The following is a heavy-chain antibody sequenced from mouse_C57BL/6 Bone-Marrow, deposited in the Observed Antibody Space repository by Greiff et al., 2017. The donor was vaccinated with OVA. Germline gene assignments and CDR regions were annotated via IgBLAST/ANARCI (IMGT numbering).Heavy chain of an antibody. V-gene: IGHV5-17*01. Sequence: EVMLVESGGGLVKPGGSLKLSCAASGFTFSDYGMHWVRQAPEQGLEWVAYISSGSSTIYYADTVKGRFTISRDTAKNTLFLQMTSLMYEDTAMYYCATHGSCFYWYFDVWGTGTTVTVSS. CDR2: ISSGSSTI. CDR3: ATHGSCFYWYFDV. J-gene: IGHJ1*03. D-gene: IGHD1-1*01. CDR1: GFTFSDYG.